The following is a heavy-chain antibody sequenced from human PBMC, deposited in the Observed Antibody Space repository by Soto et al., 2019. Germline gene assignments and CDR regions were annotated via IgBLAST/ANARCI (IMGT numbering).Heavy chain of an antibody. CDR1: GFTFSSYG. J-gene: IGHJ6*02. D-gene: IGHD4-4*01. Sequence: PGGSLRLSCAASGFTFSSYGMHWVRQAPGKGLEWVAVISYDGSNKYYADSVKGRFTISRDNSKNTLYLQMNSLRAEDTAVYYCAKSLQFRVHRGAPLYYYYGMDVWGQGTTVTVSS. CDR3: AKSLQFRVHRGAPLYYYYGMDV. V-gene: IGHV3-30*18. CDR2: ISYDGSNK.